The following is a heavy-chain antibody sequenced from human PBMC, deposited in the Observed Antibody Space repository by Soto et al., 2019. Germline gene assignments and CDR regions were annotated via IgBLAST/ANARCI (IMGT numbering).Heavy chain of an antibody. D-gene: IGHD3-22*01. CDR2: INPNSGGT. CDR1: GYNFTRYY. Sequence: GASVKVSCKASGYNFTRYYLHWVRQAPGQGLEWMGWINPNSGGTNYAQKFQGWVTMTRDTSISTAYMELSRLRSDDTAVYYCAFIYHYDSSSDAFYFWGQGSMV. J-gene: IGHJ3*01. CDR3: AFIYHYDSSSDAFYF. V-gene: IGHV1-2*04.